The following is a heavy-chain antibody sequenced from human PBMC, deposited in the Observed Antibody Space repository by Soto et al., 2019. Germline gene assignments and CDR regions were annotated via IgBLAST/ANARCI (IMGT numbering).Heavy chain of an antibody. V-gene: IGHV3-48*02. Sequence: GGSLRLSCAASGFTFSSYSMNWVRQAPGKGLEWASYISSSSSTIYYADSVKGRFTISRDNAKNSLYLQMNSLRDEDTAVYYCARDQGYQLLRHDAFDIWGQGTMVTVSS. CDR3: ARDQGYQLLRHDAFDI. D-gene: IGHD2-2*01. CDR2: ISSSSSTI. CDR1: GFTFSSYS. J-gene: IGHJ3*02.